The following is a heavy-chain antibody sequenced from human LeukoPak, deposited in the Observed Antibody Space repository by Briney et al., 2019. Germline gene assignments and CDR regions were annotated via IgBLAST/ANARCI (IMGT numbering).Heavy chain of an antibody. CDR1: GGSFSGYY. Sequence: SETLSLTCAVYGGSFSGYYWSWIRQPPGKGLEWIGEINHSGSTNYNPSLKSRVTISVDTSKNQFSLKLSSVTAADTAVYYCARHPDIVVYGEWGQGTLVTVSS. J-gene: IGHJ4*02. V-gene: IGHV4-34*01. CDR3: ARHPDIVVYGE. D-gene: IGHD2-2*01. CDR2: INHSGST.